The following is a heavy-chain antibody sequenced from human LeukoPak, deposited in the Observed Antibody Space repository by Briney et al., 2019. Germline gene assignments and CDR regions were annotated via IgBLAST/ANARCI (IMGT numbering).Heavy chain of an antibody. D-gene: IGHD6-6*01. V-gene: IGHV5-10-1*01. CDR2: IDPSGSYT. CDR1: GYSFTGYS. CDR3: ARRAKSQSSSSYPFDY. Sequence: GESLKISWKGSGYSFTGYSISWVRQMPGKGLEWRGRIDPSGSYTNYSPSFQGHVTISADESISTAYLQWSSLKASDTAIYYCARRAKSQSSSSYPFDYWGQGTLVTVSS. J-gene: IGHJ4*02.